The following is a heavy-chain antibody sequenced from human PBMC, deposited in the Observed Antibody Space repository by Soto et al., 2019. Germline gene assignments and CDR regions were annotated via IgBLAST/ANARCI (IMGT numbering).Heavy chain of an antibody. D-gene: IGHD3-9*01. V-gene: IGHV3-23*01. CDR3: ASNVLRYFDAHLYFQH. J-gene: IGHJ1*01. Sequence: GGSLRLSCAASGFTFSSYAMSWVRQAPGKGLEWVSAISGSGGSTYYADSVKGRFTISRDNSKNTLYLQMNSLRAEDTAVYYCASNVLRYFDAHLYFQHWGQGTLVTVSS. CDR2: ISGSGGST. CDR1: GFTFSSYA.